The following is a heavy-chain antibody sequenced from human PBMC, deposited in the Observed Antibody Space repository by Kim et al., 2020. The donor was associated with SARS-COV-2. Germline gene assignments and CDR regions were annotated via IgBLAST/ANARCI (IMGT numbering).Heavy chain of an antibody. D-gene: IGHD3-10*01. V-gene: IGHV3-48*03. CDR3: ARGYFASGKSPSYFDY. Sequence: DSVKGRFTISRDNAKNSLYLQMNSLRADDTALYYCARGYFASGKSPSYFDYWGQGILVSVSS. J-gene: IGHJ4*02.